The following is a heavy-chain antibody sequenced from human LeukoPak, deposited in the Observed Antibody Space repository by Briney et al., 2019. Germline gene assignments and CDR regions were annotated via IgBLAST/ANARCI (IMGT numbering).Heavy chain of an antibody. CDR3: ATRKLGNDY. CDR2: IYYTET. V-gene: IGHV4-61*01. Sequence: PSETLSLTCTVSGGSISSSSYYWSWIRQSPGKGLEWIGYIYYTETSYNPSLKSRVTISADTSKNQFSLKLYSVTAADTAVYYCATRKLGNDYWGQGTLVTVSS. CDR1: GGSISSSSYY. J-gene: IGHJ4*02. D-gene: IGHD7-27*01.